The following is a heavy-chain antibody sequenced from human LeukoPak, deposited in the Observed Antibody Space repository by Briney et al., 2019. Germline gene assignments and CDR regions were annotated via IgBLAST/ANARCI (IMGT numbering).Heavy chain of an antibody. CDR3: AKLRIVVVTATLDAFDI. J-gene: IGHJ3*02. V-gene: IGHV3-43D*03. D-gene: IGHD2-21*02. CDR1: GFTFDDYA. Sequence: GGSLRLSCAASGFTFDDYAMHWVRQAPGKGLEWVSLISWDGGSTYYADSVKGRFTISRDNSKNTLYLQMNSLRAEDTAVYYCAKLRIVVVTATLDAFDIWGQGTMVTVSS. CDR2: ISWDGGST.